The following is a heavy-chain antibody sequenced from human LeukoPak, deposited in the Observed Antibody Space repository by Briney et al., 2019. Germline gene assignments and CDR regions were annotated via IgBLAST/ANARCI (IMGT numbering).Heavy chain of an antibody. CDR3: ARGYSFGFKTIDY. Sequence: TGVSLRLYCAASGFTLRSYNMNWVRQALGKGLEWVSSISSSGSYIYYADLVKGRFTISRDNAENSLYLQMNSLRAEDTAVYYCARGYSFGFKTIDYWGQGTLVTVSS. J-gene: IGHJ4*02. V-gene: IGHV3-21*06. CDR1: GFTLRSYN. CDR2: ISSSGSYI. D-gene: IGHD5-18*01.